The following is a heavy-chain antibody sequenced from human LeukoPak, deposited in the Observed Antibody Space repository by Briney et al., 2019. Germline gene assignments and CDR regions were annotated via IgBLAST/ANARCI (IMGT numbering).Heavy chain of an antibody. CDR1: GFTFSSYA. CDR2: ISYDGSNK. Sequence: GGSLRLSCAASGFTFSSYAMHWVRQAPGKGLEWVAVISYDGSNKYYADSVKGRFTISRDNSKNTLYLQMNSLRAEDTAVYYCARDGYYYGSGSYTFVRYYMDVWGKGTTVTVSS. V-gene: IGHV3-30*04. J-gene: IGHJ6*03. CDR3: ARDGYYYGSGSYTFVRYYMDV. D-gene: IGHD3-10*01.